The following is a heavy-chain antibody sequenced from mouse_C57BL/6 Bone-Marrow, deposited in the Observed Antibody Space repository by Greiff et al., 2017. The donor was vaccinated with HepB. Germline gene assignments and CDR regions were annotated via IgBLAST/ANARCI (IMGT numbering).Heavy chain of an antibody. Sequence: DVQLVESGRGLVQPGGSLSLSCGASGFTFTAYYMSWVRQPPGKALEWLGFIRNKANGYTTEYSASVKGRFTISRDNSQSILYLQMNARRAEDSATYYCSGPAHDHDSSWFAYCGQGTPSIVSA. D-gene: IGHD2-4*01. CDR2: IRNKANGYTT. CDR1: GFTFTAYY. J-gene: IGHJ3*01. V-gene: IGHV7-3*01. CDR3: SGPAHDHDSSWFAY.